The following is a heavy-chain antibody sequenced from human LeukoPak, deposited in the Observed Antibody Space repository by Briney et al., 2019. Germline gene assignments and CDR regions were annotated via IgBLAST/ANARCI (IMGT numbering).Heavy chain of an antibody. Sequence: GGSLRLSCAASGFTFSSYWMSWVRQAPGKGLEWVANIKQDGSEKYYVDSVEGRFTISRDNAKNSLYLQMNSLRAEDTAVYYCARGPIRVYNWNREQFDYWGQGTLVTVSS. CDR2: IKQDGSEK. CDR3: ARGPIRVYNWNREQFDY. J-gene: IGHJ4*02. CDR1: GFTFSSYW. D-gene: IGHD1-20*01. V-gene: IGHV3-7*04.